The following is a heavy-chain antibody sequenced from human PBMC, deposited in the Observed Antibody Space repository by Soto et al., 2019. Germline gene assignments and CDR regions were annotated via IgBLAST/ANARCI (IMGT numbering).Heavy chain of an antibody. CDR1: GFTFTSSA. CDR3: AASADYGDRYYYYYMDV. D-gene: IGHD4-17*01. J-gene: IGHJ6*03. V-gene: IGHV1-58*02. CDR2: IVVGSGNT. Sequence: ASVKVSCKASGFTFTSSAMQWVRQARGQRLEWIGWIVVGSGNTNYPQKFQERVTITRDRSTSTAYMELSSLRSEDTAVYYCAASADYGDRYYYYYMDVWGKGTTVTVSS.